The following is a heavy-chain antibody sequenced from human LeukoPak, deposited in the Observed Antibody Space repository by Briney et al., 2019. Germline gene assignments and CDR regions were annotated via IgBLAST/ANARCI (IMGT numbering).Heavy chain of an antibody. J-gene: IGHJ6*02. D-gene: IGHD6-19*01. CDR2: IYYTGST. CDR3: ARGFGSGWYPYYYYGMDV. CDR1: GGXISSYF. V-gene: IGHV4-59*01. Sequence: SETLSLTCTVSGGXISSYFWSWIRQPPGKGLEWIGYIYYTGSTNYNPSLKSRVTISIDTSKNQFSLKLSSVTAADTAVYYCARGFGSGWYPYYYYGMDVWGQGTTVTVSS.